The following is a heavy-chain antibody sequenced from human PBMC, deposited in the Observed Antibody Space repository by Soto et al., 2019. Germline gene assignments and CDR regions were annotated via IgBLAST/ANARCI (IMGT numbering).Heavy chain of an antibody. J-gene: IGHJ3*02. D-gene: IGHD6-13*01. V-gene: IGHV3-53*01. CDR1: GLTVSSNY. Sequence: GGSLRLSCAASGLTVSSNYMSWVRQAPGKGLEWVSVIYSGGSTYYADSVKGRFTISRDNSKNTLYLQMNGLRAEDTAVYYCARSSSWYSRGAFDIWGRGTRVAVSS. CDR2: IYSGGST. CDR3: ARSSSWYSRGAFDI.